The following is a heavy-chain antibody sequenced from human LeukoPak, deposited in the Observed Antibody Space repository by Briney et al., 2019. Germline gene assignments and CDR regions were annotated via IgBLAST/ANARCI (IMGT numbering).Heavy chain of an antibody. Sequence: SVKVSCKASGGTFSSYAVSWVRQAPGQGLEWMGGIIPIFGTTNYAQKFQGRVTITTDESTSTAYMELSSLRSEDTAVYYCARDNYAGANWFDPWGQGTLVTVSS. CDR3: ARDNYAGANWFDP. CDR1: GGTFSSYA. J-gene: IGHJ5*02. V-gene: IGHV1-69*05. CDR2: IIPIFGTT. D-gene: IGHD1-7*01.